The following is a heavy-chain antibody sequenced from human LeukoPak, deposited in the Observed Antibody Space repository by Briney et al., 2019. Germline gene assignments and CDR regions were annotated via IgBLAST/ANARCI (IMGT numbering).Heavy chain of an antibody. V-gene: IGHV5-51*01. CDR1: GYSFTNYW. CDR3: ATTVVIAATTSEDAFDI. CDR2: IYPGDSDS. D-gene: IGHD2-15*01. Sequence: GESLKISCKGSGYSFTNYWIGWVRQMPGKGLEWMGIIYPGDSDSRYSPSFQGQVTISADKSISTAYLQWSSLKASDTAMYYCATTVVIAATTSEDAFDIWGQGTMVTVSS. J-gene: IGHJ3*02.